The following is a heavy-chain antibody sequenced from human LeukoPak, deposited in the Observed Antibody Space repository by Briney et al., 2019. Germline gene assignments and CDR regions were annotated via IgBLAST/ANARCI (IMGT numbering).Heavy chain of an antibody. CDR3: AKGEYYYDSSGYYFNY. D-gene: IGHD3-22*01. V-gene: IGHV3-48*01. Sequence: GGSLRLSCAASGFTFSSYSMNWVRQAPGKGLEWISYISSSSSPIYYADSVKGRFTISRDNSKNTLYLQMNSLRAEDTAVYYCAKGEYYYDSSGYYFNYWGQGTLVTVSS. CDR2: ISSSSSPI. J-gene: IGHJ4*02. CDR1: GFTFSSYS.